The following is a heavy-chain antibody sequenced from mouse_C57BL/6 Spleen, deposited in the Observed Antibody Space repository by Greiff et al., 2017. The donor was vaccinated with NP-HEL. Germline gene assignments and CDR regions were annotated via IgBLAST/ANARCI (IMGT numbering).Heavy chain of an antibody. CDR3: ARGNYYGSSSYAMDY. CDR2: IDPNSGGT. CDR1: GYTFTSYW. D-gene: IGHD1-1*01. V-gene: IGHV1-72*01. J-gene: IGHJ4*01. Sequence: QVQLQQPGVELVKPGASVKLSCKASGYTFTSYWMHWVKQRPGRGLGWIGRIDPNSGGTKYNEKFKSKATLTVDKPSSTAYMQLSSLTSEDSAVYYCARGNYYGSSSYAMDYWGQGTSVTVSS.